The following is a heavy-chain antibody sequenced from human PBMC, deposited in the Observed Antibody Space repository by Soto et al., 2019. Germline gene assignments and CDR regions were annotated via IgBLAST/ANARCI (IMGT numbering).Heavy chain of an antibody. D-gene: IGHD3-22*01. Sequence: GGSLRLSCAASGFTFSSYAMSWVRQAPGKGLEWVSAISGSGGSTYYADSVKGRFTISRDNSKNTLYLQMNSLRAEDTAVYYCAKPERYDSSGYYSYYYYGMDVWGQGTTVTVSS. CDR2: ISGSGGST. CDR3: AKPERYDSSGYYSYYYYGMDV. J-gene: IGHJ6*02. CDR1: GFTFSSYA. V-gene: IGHV3-23*01.